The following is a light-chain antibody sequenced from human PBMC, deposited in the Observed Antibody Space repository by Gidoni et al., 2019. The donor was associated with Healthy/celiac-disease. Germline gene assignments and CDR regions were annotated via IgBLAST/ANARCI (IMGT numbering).Light chain of an antibody. Sequence: DIVLPHSPATLSLSPGERATLSCRASQSVSSYLAWYQQKPGQAPRLLIYDASNRATGIPARFSGSGSGTDFTLTISSLEPEDFAVYYCQQRSNWPLTFXGXTKVEIK. CDR3: QQRSNWPLT. CDR1: QSVSSY. V-gene: IGKV3-11*01. CDR2: DAS. J-gene: IGKJ4*01.